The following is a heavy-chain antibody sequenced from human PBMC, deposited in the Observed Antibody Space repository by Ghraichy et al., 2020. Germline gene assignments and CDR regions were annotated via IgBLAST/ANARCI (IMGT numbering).Heavy chain of an antibody. CDR1: GDSVSSNSAA. CDR2: TYYRSKWYN. V-gene: IGHV6-1*01. Sequence: SQTLSLTCAISGDSVSSNSAAWNWIRQSPSRGLEWLGRTYYRSKWYNDYAVSVKSRITINPDTSKNQFSLQLNSVTPEDTAVYYCARARSSVEYSYGYYFDYWSQGTLVTVSS. J-gene: IGHJ4*02. D-gene: IGHD5-18*01. CDR3: ARARSSVEYSYGYYFDY.